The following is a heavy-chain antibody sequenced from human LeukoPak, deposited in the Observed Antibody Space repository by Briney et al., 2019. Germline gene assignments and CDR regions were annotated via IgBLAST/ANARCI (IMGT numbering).Heavy chain of an antibody. CDR1: GGSISSSSYY. CDR2: INHSGST. V-gene: IGHV4-39*07. Sequence: SETLSLTCTVSGGSISSSSYYWGWIRQPPGKGLEWIGEINHSGSTNYNPSLKSRVTISVDTSKNQFSLKLSSVTAADTAVYYCAGQRITIFGVVIPLTYWGQGTLVTVSS. J-gene: IGHJ4*02. D-gene: IGHD3-3*01. CDR3: AGQRITIFGVVIPLTY.